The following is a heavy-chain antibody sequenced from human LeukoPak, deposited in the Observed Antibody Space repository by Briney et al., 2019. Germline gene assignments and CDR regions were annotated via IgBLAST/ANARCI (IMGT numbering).Heavy chain of an antibody. J-gene: IGHJ3*02. D-gene: IGHD6-19*01. CDR1: GLSLSKSH. CDR2: IPHDGGNK. Sequence: PGGSLRLSCVGSGLSLSKSHMHWVRQAPGKRLEWVALIPHDGGNKQYGDSAKGRFTVSREYSKNTVDLNMDSLTVDDTAIYYCAREAYSSGRAGTFDIWGQGTMVTVSS. V-gene: IGHV3-30*04. CDR3: AREAYSSGRAGTFDI.